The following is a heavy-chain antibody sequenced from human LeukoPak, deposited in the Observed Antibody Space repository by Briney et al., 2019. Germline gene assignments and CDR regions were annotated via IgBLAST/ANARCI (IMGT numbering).Heavy chain of an antibody. V-gene: IGHV3-64*01. CDR2: ISSNGGST. Sequence: GGSLRLSCAASGFTFSSYAMHWVRQAPGKGLEYVSAISSNGGSTYYANSVKGRFTISRDNSKNTLYLQMGSLRAEDMAVYYCARRAAVGTRGGYYFDNWGQGTLVTVSS. J-gene: IGHJ4*02. CDR1: GFTFSSYA. CDR3: ARRAAVGTRGGYYFDN. D-gene: IGHD6-13*01.